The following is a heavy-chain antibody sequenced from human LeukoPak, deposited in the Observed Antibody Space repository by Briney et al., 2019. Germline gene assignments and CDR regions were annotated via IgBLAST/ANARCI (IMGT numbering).Heavy chain of an antibody. V-gene: IGHV3-30*02. D-gene: IGHD5-18*01. CDR2: IRYDGSNK. CDR1: GFTFSSYG. CDR3: ARGRWIQLWPQYYFDY. Sequence: GGSLRLSCAASGFTFSSYGMHWVRQAPGKGLEWVAFIRYDGSNKYYADSVKGRFTISRDNSKNTLYLQMNSLRAEDTAVYYCARGRWIQLWPQYYFDYWGQGTLVTVSS. J-gene: IGHJ4*02.